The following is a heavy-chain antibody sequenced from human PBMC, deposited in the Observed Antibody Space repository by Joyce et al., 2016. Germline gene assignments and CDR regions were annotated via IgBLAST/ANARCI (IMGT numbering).Heavy chain of an antibody. D-gene: IGHD2-15*01. Sequence: EVQLVESGGGLVQPGGSLRLSCAASEFMFSTYWMHWVRQAPGKGLVWVSRIESEGKRTNYADAVKGRFTISRDHAKNTLYLQMNSLRAEDTGVYYCSRGRGLDSWGQGTLVIVSS. CDR1: EFMFSTYW. J-gene: IGHJ4*02. V-gene: IGHV3-74*01. CDR3: SRGRGLDS. CDR2: IESEGKRT.